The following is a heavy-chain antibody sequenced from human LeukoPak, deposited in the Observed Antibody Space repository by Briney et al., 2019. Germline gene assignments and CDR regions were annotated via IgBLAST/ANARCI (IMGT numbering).Heavy chain of an antibody. V-gene: IGHV1-69-2*01. J-gene: IGHJ4*02. CDR3: ATMGVGYSYGHGDY. D-gene: IGHD5-18*01. CDR2: VDPEDGET. Sequence: GASVKISCKASGYTFTDYYMHWVQQAPGKGLEWMGRVDPEDGETIYAEKFQGRVTITADTSTDTAYMELSSLRSEDTAVYYCATMGVGYSYGHGDYWGQGTLVTVSS. CDR1: GYTFTDYY.